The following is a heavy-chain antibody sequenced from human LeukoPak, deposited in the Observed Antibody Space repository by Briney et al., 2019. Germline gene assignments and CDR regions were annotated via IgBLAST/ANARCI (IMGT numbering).Heavy chain of an antibody. J-gene: IGHJ4*02. V-gene: IGHV1-18*04. CDR2: ISGYNGNR. Sequence: GASVKVSCKASGYTFTSHGISWVRQAPGQGPEWMGWISGYNGNRNYAQKIQGRVTMTTDTSTNTAYMELRSLRSDDTAVYYCARGAVAVLYYFDYWGQGTLVTVSS. D-gene: IGHD6-19*01. CDR1: GYTFTSHG. CDR3: ARGAVAVLYYFDY.